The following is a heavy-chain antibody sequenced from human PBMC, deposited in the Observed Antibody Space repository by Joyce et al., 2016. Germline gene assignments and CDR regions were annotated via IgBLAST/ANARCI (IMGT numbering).Heavy chain of an antibody. D-gene: IGHD2-2*01. Sequence: QVLLVQSGAEVKKPGSSVKVSCKAFGGSFSNYAISWVRPAPGQGVGWIGGLLPILDTAKYGQKFQGRVTIAAEESTSTAYMELGSLRSEDTAVYFCARDLGLVVPAAGYYYAMDVWGQGTTVTVSS. CDR1: GGSFSNYA. CDR2: LLPILDTA. V-gene: IGHV1-69*01. J-gene: IGHJ6*02. CDR3: ARDLGLVVPAAGYYYAMDV.